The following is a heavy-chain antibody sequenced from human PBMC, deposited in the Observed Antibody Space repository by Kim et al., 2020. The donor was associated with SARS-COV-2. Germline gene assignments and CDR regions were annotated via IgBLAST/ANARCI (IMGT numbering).Heavy chain of an antibody. CDR2: ISAYNGNT. J-gene: IGHJ5*02. D-gene: IGHD6-6*01. CDR1: GYTFTSYG. Sequence: ASVKVSCKASGYTFTSYGISWVRQAHGQGLEWMGWISAYNGNTNYAQKLQGRVTMTTDTSTSTAYMELRSLRSDDTAVYYCARFGQWQLGRGWFDPWGQGTLVTVSS. V-gene: IGHV1-18*01. CDR3: ARFGQWQLGRGWFDP.